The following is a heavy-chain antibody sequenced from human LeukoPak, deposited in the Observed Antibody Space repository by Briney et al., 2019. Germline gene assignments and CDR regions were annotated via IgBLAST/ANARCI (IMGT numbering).Heavy chain of an antibody. CDR2: IASNGGSE. CDR3: AKRGHYSINWYHYFDY. V-gene: IGHV3-30*18. Sequence: GGSLRLSCAASGFTFTTYGLHWVRQAPGKGLEWVAAIASNGGSEYYAGSVKGRFTISRDNSKNTLFLQMNSLRPDDTDVYYCAKRGHYSINWYHYFDYWGQGTLVTVSS. J-gene: IGHJ4*02. CDR1: GFTFTTYG. D-gene: IGHD6-13*01.